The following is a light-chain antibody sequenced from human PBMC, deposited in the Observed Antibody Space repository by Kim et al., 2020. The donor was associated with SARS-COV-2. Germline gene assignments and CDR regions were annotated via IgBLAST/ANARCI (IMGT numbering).Light chain of an antibody. J-gene: IGKJ4*01. CDR1: QGISSY. Sequence: IQLTQSPSSLSASVGDRVTITCRASQGISSYLAWYQQKPGKAPKLLIYAASTLQSGVPSRFSGSGSGTEFTLTISSLQPEDFATYNCEQLNSYPLTFGGGTKVGIK. CDR3: EQLNSYPLT. CDR2: AAS. V-gene: IGKV1-9*01.